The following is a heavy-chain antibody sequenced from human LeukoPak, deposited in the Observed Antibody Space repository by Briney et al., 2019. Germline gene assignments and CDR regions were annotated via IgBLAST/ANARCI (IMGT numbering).Heavy chain of an antibody. CDR3: ARGDCTNGVCQGFY. V-gene: IGHV4-4*07. CDR2: IYTSGST. CDR1: GGSISSHY. Sequence: PSETLSLTCTVSGGSISSHYWSWIRQPAGKGLEWIGRIYTSGSTNYNPSLKSRVTMSVDTSKNQFSLKLSSVTAADTAVYYCARGDCTNGVCQGFYWGQGTLVTVSS. D-gene: IGHD2-8*01. J-gene: IGHJ4*02.